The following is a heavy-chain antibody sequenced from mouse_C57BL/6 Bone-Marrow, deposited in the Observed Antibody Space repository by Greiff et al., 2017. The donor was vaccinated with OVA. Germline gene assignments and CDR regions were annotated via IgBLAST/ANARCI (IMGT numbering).Heavy chain of an antibody. Sequence: QVQLQQPGAELVKPGASVKLSCKASGYTFTSYWMQWVKQRPGQGLEWIGEIDPSDSYTNYNQKFKGKATLTVYTSSRTAYMQLSSRTSEDSAVYYCARRSTWLRRRGYAMDYWGQGTSVTVSS. CDR3: ARRSTWLRRRGYAMDY. CDR2: IDPSDSYT. V-gene: IGHV1-50*01. D-gene: IGHD2-2*01. CDR1: GYTFTSYW. J-gene: IGHJ4*01.